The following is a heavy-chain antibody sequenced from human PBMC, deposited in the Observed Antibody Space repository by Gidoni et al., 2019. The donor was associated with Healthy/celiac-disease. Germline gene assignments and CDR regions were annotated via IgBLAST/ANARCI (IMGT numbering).Heavy chain of an antibody. CDR3: AKSFHYSGYDFGY. D-gene: IGHD5-12*01. V-gene: IGHV3-23*01. Sequence: EVQLLESGGGLVQPGGSLRLFCAASGFAFSSYAMSWVRQAPGKGLEWVSAISGSGGSTYYADSVKGRFTISRDNSKNTLYLQMNSLRAEDTAVYYCAKSFHYSGYDFGYWGQGTLVTVSS. CDR2: ISGSGGST. CDR1: GFAFSSYA. J-gene: IGHJ4*02.